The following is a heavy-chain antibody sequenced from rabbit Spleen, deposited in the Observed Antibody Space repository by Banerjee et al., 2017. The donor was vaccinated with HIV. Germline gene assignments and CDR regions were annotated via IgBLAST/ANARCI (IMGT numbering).Heavy chain of an antibody. V-gene: IGHV1S40*01. Sequence: QSLEESGGDLVKPEGSLTLTCTASGFSFSSSYYICWVRQAPGKGLEWIACIYAGTSGSTHYASWAKGRFTISKTSSTTVTLQMTRLTAADTATYFCTIATMTMVITDLWGQGTLVTVS. J-gene: IGHJ4*01. CDR1: GFSFSSSYY. CDR2: IYAGTSGST. CDR3: TIATMTMVITDL. D-gene: IGHD2-1*01.